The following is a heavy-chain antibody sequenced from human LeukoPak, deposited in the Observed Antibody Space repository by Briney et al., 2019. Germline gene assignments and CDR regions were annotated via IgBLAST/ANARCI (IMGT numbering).Heavy chain of an antibody. V-gene: IGHV4-61*08. CDR1: GGSISSGDYY. J-gene: IGHJ4*02. CDR3: ARMEREYTGYGVDY. Sequence: SQTLSLTCTVSGGSISSGDYYWTWIRQPPGKGLEWIGYIYYSGSTNYNPSLKSRVTMSVDTSKNQFSLKLSSVTAADTAVYYCARMEREYTGYGVDYWGQGTLVTVSS. D-gene: IGHD5-12*01. CDR2: IYYSGST.